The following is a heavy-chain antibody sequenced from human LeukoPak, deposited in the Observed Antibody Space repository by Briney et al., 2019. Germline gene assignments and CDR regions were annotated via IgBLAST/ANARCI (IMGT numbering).Heavy chain of an antibody. Sequence: ASVKVSCKASGYTFTSYYMHWVRQATGQGLEWMGWMNPNSGNTGYAQKFQGRVTMTRNTSISTAYMELSSLRSEDTAVYYCARGGWTAAAGPYYFDYWGQGTLVTVSS. V-gene: IGHV1-8*02. J-gene: IGHJ4*02. CDR2: MNPNSGNT. D-gene: IGHD6-13*01. CDR3: ARGGWTAAAGPYYFDY. CDR1: GYTFTSYY.